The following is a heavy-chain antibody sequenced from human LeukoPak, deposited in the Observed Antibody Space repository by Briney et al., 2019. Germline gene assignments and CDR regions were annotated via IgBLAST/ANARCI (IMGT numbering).Heavy chain of an antibody. CDR3: ARDADSNGYYSPLGY. Sequence: SETLSLTCTVSGGSMTTYYWSWIRQPPGKGLEWIGYIYYSGNTNYNPSLKSRVTISVDTSTNQFSLKLTSVTAADTAVYYCARDADSNGYYSPLGYWGQGTLVTVSS. D-gene: IGHD3-22*01. CDR1: GGSMTTYY. V-gene: IGHV4-59*01. J-gene: IGHJ4*02. CDR2: IYYSGNT.